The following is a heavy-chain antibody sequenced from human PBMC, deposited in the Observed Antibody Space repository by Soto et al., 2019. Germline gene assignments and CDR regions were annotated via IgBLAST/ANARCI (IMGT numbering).Heavy chain of an antibody. D-gene: IGHD2-15*01. CDR3: ARTLAAGFDY. CDR1: GDSLTRNY. J-gene: IGHJ4*02. Sequence: QVQLQESGPGLVKPSETLSLTCTVSGDSLTRNYWSWIRQSPGKGLEWLAFIHNGRTTNYNPSLLVRVSISVDTFKSQLFMNLNSVTAADTAVYYCARTLAAGFDYWGQGTLVTVSS. V-gene: IGHV4-59*01. CDR2: IHNGRTT.